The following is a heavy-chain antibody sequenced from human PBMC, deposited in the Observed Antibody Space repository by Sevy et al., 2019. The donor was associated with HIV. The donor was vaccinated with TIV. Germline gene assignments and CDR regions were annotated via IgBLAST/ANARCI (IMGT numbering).Heavy chain of an antibody. J-gene: IGHJ4*02. V-gene: IGHV3-7*01. CDR1: GFTFSSYW. Sequence: GGSLRLSCAASGFTFSSYWMSWVRQAPGKGLEWVANIKQDGSEQYYVDSVKGRFTISRDNAKNSLYPQMNSLRAEDTAVYYCASPLPFYYGSGSEEFDYWGRGTLVTVSS. D-gene: IGHD3-10*01. CDR3: ASPLPFYYGSGSEEFDY. CDR2: IKQDGSEQ.